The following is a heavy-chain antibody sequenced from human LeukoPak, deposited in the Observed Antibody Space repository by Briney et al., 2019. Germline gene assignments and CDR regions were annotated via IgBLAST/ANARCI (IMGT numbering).Heavy chain of an antibody. J-gene: IGHJ4*02. D-gene: IGHD5-24*01. CDR3: ARDVEGSLDY. Sequence: PGGCLRLSCAASGFTFSNYWMAWVRQAPGKGPEWVANIKQDESEKYYVDSVKGRFTISRDNAKKSLYLQVNSLRVDDTAVYYCARDVEGSLDYWGQGTLVTVSS. CDR2: IKQDESEK. V-gene: IGHV3-7*01. CDR1: GFTFSNYW.